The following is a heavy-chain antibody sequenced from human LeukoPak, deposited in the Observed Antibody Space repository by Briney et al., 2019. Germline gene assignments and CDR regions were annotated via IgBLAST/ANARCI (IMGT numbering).Heavy chain of an antibody. CDR1: GFTFSSYS. D-gene: IGHD1-26*01. J-gene: IGHJ4*02. Sequence: PGGSLRLSCAASGFTFSSYSMNWVRQAPGKGLEWVSSISNSSSYIYYADSVKGRFTISRDNAKNSLYLQMNSLRAEDTAVYYCARGSASYSGSSGYPFYFDYWGQGTLVTVSS. CDR3: ARGSASYSGSSGYPFYFDY. CDR2: ISNSSSYI. V-gene: IGHV3-21*01.